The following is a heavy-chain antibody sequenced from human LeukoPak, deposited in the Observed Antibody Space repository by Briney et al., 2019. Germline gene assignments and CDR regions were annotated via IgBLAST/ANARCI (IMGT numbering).Heavy chain of an antibody. D-gene: IGHD4-11*01. CDR3: ARAAGDYSFNYYYYYGMDV. Sequence: GGSLRLSCAASGFTFSSYAMHWVRQAPGKGLEWVAVISYDGSNKYYADSVKGRFTISRDNSKNTLYLQMNSLRAEDTAVYYCARAAGDYSFNYYYYYGMDVWGQGTTVIVSS. CDR1: GFTFSSYA. CDR2: ISYDGSNK. J-gene: IGHJ6*02. V-gene: IGHV3-30-3*01.